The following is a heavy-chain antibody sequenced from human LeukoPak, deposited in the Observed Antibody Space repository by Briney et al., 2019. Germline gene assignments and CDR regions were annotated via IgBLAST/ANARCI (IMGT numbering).Heavy chain of an antibody. CDR3: ASSGSYRFDY. J-gene: IGHJ4*02. CDR2: IYSDGST. V-gene: IGHV3-66*01. CDR1: GFIVSGDF. D-gene: IGHD1-26*01. Sequence: GGSLRLSCAASGFIVSGDFMSWVRQAPGKGLEWVSVIYSDGSTYYADSVKGRFTISRDNAKNPLYLQMNSLRDEDTAVYYCASSGSYRFDYWGQGTLVTVSS.